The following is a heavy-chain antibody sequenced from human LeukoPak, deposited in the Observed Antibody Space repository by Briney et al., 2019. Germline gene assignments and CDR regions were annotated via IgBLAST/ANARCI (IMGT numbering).Heavy chain of an antibody. CDR1: GFTFSSYA. D-gene: IGHD3-22*01. V-gene: IGHV3-23*01. CDR2: ISGSGGST. Sequence: GGSLRLSCAASGFTFSSYAMSWVRQAPGKGLEWVSAISGSGGSTYYADSVRGRFTISRDNSKNTLYLQMNSLRAEDTAVYYCAKDQMDGYYDSSGYYYGYWGQGTLVTVSS. CDR3: AKDQMDGYYDSSGYYYGY. J-gene: IGHJ4*02.